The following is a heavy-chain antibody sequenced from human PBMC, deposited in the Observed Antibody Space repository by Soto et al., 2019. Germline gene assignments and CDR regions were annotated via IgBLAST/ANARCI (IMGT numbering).Heavy chain of an antibody. CDR1: GGSVRAPDW. V-gene: IGHV4-4*02. Sequence: PSETLSLTCTLSGGSVRAPDWWHWVRQSPDKGLEWIAEVHISGHSNYNPSLRSRVSVSIDSSKNQFHLNLNSVTAADTAIYYCARVRQGCSANNCYFDPWGQGTQVTFSS. CDR3: ARVRQGCSANNCYFDP. CDR2: VHISGHS. J-gene: IGHJ5*01. D-gene: IGHD1-1*01.